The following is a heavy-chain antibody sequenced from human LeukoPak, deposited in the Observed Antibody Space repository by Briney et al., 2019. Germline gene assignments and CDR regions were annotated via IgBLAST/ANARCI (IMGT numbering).Heavy chain of an antibody. J-gene: IGHJ3*02. V-gene: IGHV3-23*01. CDR3: ARGYYDSSGYYPNDASDI. D-gene: IGHD3-22*01. Sequence: GGSLRLSCAASGFTFSSYAMSWVRQAPGKGLEWVSAISGSGGSTYYADSVKGRFTISRDNSKNTLYLQMNSLRAEDTAVYYCARGYYDSSGYYPNDASDIWGQGTMVAVSS. CDR2: ISGSGGST. CDR1: GFTFSSYA.